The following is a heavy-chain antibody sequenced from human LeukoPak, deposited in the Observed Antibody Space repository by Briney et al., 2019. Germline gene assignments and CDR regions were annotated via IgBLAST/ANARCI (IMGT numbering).Heavy chain of an antibody. J-gene: IGHJ3*02. CDR3: AREVYRVSHDAFDI. CDR1: GGSISSYY. V-gene: IGHV4-59*12. CDR2: IYYSGST. D-gene: IGHD4-11*01. Sequence: SETLSLTCTVSGGSISSYYWSWIRQPPGKGLEWIGYIYYSGSTNYNPSLKSRVTISVDTSKNQFSLKLSSVTAADTAVYYCAREVYRVSHDAFDIWGQGTMVTVSS.